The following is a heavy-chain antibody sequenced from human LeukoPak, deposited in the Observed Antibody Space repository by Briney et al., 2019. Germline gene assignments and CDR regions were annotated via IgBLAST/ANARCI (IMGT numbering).Heavy chain of an antibody. V-gene: IGHV1-69*05. D-gene: IGHD4-17*01. J-gene: IGHJ5*02. CDR3: ARDVHGDYGSGWFDP. CDR2: IMPLFGTA. Sequence: SVKVSCKTSGGTFNNSAISWVRQAPGQGLEWLGGIMPLFGTAGYAQKVQGRVTITKDESTRTVYLELTSLTSDDTAVYYCARDVHGDYGSGWFDPWGQGTLVSVSS. CDR1: GGTFNNSA.